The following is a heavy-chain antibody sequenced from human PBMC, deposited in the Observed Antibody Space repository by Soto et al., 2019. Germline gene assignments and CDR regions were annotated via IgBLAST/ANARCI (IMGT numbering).Heavy chain of an antibody. CDR3: AKATGWKGYCSSASCFHDAFDV. D-gene: IGHD2-2*01. Sequence: QVQLVESGGGVVQPGRSLRLSCAASGFTFSGHGMHWVRQAPGGGLEWVALISYDGNNKDYEESVKGRFSISRDDSSDTVFLQMNSLRPEDTAVYYCAKATGWKGYCSSASCFHDAFDVWGQGTKVTVS. CDR2: ISYDGNNK. CDR1: GFTFSGHG. V-gene: IGHV3-30*18. J-gene: IGHJ3*01.